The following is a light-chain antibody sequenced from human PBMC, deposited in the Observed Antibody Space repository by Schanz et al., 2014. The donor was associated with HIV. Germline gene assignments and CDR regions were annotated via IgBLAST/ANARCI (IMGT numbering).Light chain of an antibody. V-gene: IGLV2-14*03. CDR3: SSYTSTNTLVV. Sequence: QSVLTQPASVSGSPGQSITISCTGTSSNVGGYDYVSWYQPHPGKAPKLIIYDVSNRPSGISCRFSGSKSGNTASLTISGLQAEDEGDYYCSSYTSTNTLVVFGGGTKLTVL. CDR1: SSNVGGYDY. CDR2: DVS. J-gene: IGLJ2*01.